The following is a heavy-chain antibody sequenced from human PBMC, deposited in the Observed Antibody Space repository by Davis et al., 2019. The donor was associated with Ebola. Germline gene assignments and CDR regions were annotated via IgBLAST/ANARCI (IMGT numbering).Heavy chain of an antibody. Sequence: GESLKISCAASGFTFSSYWMHWVRQAPGKGLVWVSRINSDGSSTSYADSVKGRFTISRDNAKNTLYLQMNSLRAEDTAVYYCARGPIVVDPPYYYYYGMDVWGQGTTVTVSS. CDR2: INSDGSST. CDR1: GFTFSSYW. J-gene: IGHJ6*02. D-gene: IGHD2-15*01. V-gene: IGHV3-74*01. CDR3: ARGPIVVDPPYYYYYGMDV.